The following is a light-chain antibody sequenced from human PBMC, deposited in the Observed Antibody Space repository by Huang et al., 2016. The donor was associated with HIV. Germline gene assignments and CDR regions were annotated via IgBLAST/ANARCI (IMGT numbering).Light chain of an antibody. Sequence: EIVLTQSPATLSLSPGERATLSCRASQGVSRYLAWYQQKPGRAPRLLIYDASNSATGIPARFSGSGSGTYFTLTISSLEPEDFAVYYCQQRSNLITFGGGTKVEIK. CDR1: QGVSRY. CDR3: QQRSNLIT. V-gene: IGKV3-11*01. J-gene: IGKJ4*01. CDR2: DAS.